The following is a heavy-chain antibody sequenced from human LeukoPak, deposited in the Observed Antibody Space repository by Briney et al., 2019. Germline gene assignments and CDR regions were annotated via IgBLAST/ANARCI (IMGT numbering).Heavy chain of an antibody. V-gene: IGHV5-51*01. CDR3: ARSADGSGSYGYYYYGVDV. CDR2: IYPGDSDT. D-gene: IGHD3-10*01. J-gene: IGHJ6*02. CDR1: GYSFTSYW. Sequence: GESLKISCKGSGYSFTSYWIGWVRQMPGKGLEWMGIIYPGDSDTRYSPSFQGQVTISADKSISTAYLQWSSLKASDTAMYYCARSADGSGSYGYYYYGVDVWGQGTTVTVSS.